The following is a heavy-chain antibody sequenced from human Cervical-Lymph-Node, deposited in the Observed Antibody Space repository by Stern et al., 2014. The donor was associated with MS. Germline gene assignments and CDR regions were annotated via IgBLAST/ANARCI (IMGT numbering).Heavy chain of an antibody. V-gene: IGHV1-69*01. J-gene: IGHJ6*02. Sequence: VQLVQSGAEVKKPGSSVKISCKASGGTFSVYAINWLRQAPGQGLEWMGGIIPVLGTANYAQKFQGRVTITADESTRTTAMQLSSLRSNDTAVYYCARDGRHYYTYALDVWGQGTTVTVSS. CDR1: GGTFSVYA. CDR2: IIPVLGTA. D-gene: IGHD1-26*01. CDR3: ARDGRHYYTYALDV.